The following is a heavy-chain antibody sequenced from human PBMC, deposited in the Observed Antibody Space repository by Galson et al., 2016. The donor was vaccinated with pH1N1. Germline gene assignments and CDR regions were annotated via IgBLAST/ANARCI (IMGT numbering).Heavy chain of an antibody. Sequence: QSGAEVKKSGESLKISCEASGYTFTDYWIGWVRQTPGTGLEWIGIIYPRDSDTRYRPSFQGHVTFSADESISSAYLQWSSLKASDSGIYYCAREDPSGFSSHWGQGTLLTVSS. CDR2: IYPRDSDT. J-gene: IGHJ4*02. V-gene: IGHV5-51*01. D-gene: IGHD1-26*01. CDR1: GYTFTDYW. CDR3: AREDPSGFSSH.